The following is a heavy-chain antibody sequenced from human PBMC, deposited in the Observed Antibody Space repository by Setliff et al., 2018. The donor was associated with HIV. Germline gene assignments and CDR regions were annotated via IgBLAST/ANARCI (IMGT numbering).Heavy chain of an antibody. D-gene: IGHD5-18*01. J-gene: IGHJ4*02. CDR1: GGSISSSSYY. V-gene: IGHV4-39*07. CDR3: ARVFVDTAVLRVLEYYFDS. CDR2: MYYSGST. Sequence: KPSETLSLTCTVSGGSISSSSYYWSWVRQPPGKGLEWIGSMYYSGSTYYTPSLKSRITISLDTSKNQFSLRMRSVTAADTAVYYCARVFVDTAVLRVLEYYFDSWGRGTLVTVSS.